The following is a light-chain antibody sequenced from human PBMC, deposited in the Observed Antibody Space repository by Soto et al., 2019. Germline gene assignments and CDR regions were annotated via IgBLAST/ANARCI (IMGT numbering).Light chain of an antibody. CDR1: SSDVGGYNL. J-gene: IGLJ2*01. V-gene: IGLV2-23*02. CDR2: DVT. CDR3: CSYAATSTVV. Sequence: QSVLTQPASVSGSPGQSITISCAGASSDVGGYNLVSWYQQHPGKAPKLIICDVTKRPSGISNRFSGSKSGNTASLTISGLQAEDEADYYCCSYAATSTVVFGGGTKLTVL.